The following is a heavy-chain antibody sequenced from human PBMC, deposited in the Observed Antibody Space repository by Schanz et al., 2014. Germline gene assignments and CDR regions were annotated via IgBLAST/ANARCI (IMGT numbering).Heavy chain of an antibody. J-gene: IGHJ4*02. V-gene: IGHV3-23*04. CDR3: AELSSSGRLAGYFDY. Sequence: EVQLVESGGGLAKPGGSLRLSCAASGFTFSSYAMSWVRQAPGKGLEWVSGFIVDSGNTYYAGSVKGRFSISRDYSKNTLYLQMSSLRAEDTAIYYCAELSSSGRLAGYFDYWGQGTLVTVSS. D-gene: IGHD6-19*01. CDR1: GFTFSSYA. CDR2: FIVDSGNT.